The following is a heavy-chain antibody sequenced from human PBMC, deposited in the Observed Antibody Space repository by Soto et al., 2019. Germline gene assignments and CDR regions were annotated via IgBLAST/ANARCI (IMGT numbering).Heavy chain of an antibody. J-gene: IGHJ6*02. CDR3: AREKGVAYYYYYGMDV. CDR1: GGSISSYY. D-gene: IGHD3-16*01. V-gene: IGHV4-59*01. Sequence: PSETLSLTCTVSGGSISSYYWSWIRQPPGKGLEWIGYIYDSGSTNYNPSLKSRVTISVDTSKNQFSLKLSSVTAADTAVYYCAREKGVAYYYYYGMDVWGQGTTDTISS. CDR2: IYDSGST.